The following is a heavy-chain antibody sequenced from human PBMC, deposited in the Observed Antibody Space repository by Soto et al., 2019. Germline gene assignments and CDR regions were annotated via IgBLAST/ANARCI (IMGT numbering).Heavy chain of an antibody. V-gene: IGHV4-34*01. Sequence: SETLSLTCAVYSVTFSGYYWIWIRQPPGKGLEWIGEINHSGNTKYNPSLKSRVTISVDTSKNQFSLKLSSVTAADTAVYYCARGLDYTWTLGDQGTLVTVSS. CDR1: SVTFSGYY. J-gene: IGHJ4*02. CDR3: ARGLDYTWTL. CDR2: INHSGNT. D-gene: IGHD3-16*01.